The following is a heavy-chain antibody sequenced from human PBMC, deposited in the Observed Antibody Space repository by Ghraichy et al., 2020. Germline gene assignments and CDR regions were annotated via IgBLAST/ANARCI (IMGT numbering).Heavy chain of an antibody. V-gene: IGHV4-61*01. CDR3: ARDGGDYGVGIRFHNFDY. CDR2: IYYSGST. D-gene: IGHD4-17*01. CDR1: GGSVSSGSYY. J-gene: IGHJ4*02. Sequence: SETLSLTCTVSGGSVSSGSYYWSWIRQPPGKGLEWIGYIYYSGSTNYNPSLKSRVTISVDTSKNQFSLKLSSVTAADTAVYYCARDGGDYGVGIRFHNFDYWGQGTLVTVSS.